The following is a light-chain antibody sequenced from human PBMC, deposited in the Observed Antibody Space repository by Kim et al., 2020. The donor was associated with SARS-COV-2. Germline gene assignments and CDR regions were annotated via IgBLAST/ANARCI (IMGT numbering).Light chain of an antibody. CDR1: SSNFGVTT. J-gene: IGLJ3*02. V-gene: IGLV1-44*01. CDR2: SND. CDR3: AASDDILNGWV. Sequence: QPVLTQPLSASGTPGQRVTISCSGTSSNFGVTTVNWYRQLPGTAPQLLIYSNDERPSGVPDRFSGSRSGYSASLAISGLQSDDEAVYYCAASDDILNGWVFGGGTKLTVL.